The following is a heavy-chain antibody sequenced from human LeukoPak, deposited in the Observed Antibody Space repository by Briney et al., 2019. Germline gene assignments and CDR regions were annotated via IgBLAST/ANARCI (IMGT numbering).Heavy chain of an antibody. V-gene: IGHV3-21*01. J-gene: IGHJ4*02. CDR2: ISSSSSYI. Sequence: GGSLRLSCAASGFTLSNYWMSWVRQAPGKGLEWVSSISSSSSYIYYADSVKGRFTISRDNAKNSLYLQMNSLRAEDTAVYYCARSRTGTTPFTFDYWGQGTLVTVSS. D-gene: IGHD1-1*01. CDR3: ARSRTGTTPFTFDY. CDR1: GFTLSNYW.